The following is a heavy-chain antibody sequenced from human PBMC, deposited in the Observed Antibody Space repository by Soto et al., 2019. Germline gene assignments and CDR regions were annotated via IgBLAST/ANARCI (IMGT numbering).Heavy chain of an antibody. D-gene: IGHD3-16*02. CDR3: TRSAISPYGGLIGPFDY. CDR2: IKPANGNT. Sequence: QVQLAQSGAEERKPGASVKVSFEATGYTFTAYAMHWLRQAPGQRLEWMGWIKPANGNTKYSQKFQGRLTTTSDTSANTMYMELSSLTSEDTAMYYCTRSAISPYGGLIGPFDYWGQGNLVTVSS. V-gene: IGHV1-3*05. J-gene: IGHJ4*02. CDR1: GYTFTAYA.